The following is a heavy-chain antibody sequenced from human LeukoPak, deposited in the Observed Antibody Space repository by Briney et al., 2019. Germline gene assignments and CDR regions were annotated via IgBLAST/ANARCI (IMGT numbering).Heavy chain of an antibody. CDR2: IYYSGSA. CDR1: GGSFSRYY. CDR3: ARNTGSYSWVYCFDY. D-gene: IGHD1-26*01. J-gene: IGHJ4*02. Sequence: SETLSLTCTVSGGSFSRYYWSWIRQPPGKGLEWIGYIYYSGSANYNPSLKSRVTISLDTSKNQFSLKLTSVTDADTAVYYCARNTGSYSWVYCFDYWGQGTLVTVSS. V-gene: IGHV4-59*01.